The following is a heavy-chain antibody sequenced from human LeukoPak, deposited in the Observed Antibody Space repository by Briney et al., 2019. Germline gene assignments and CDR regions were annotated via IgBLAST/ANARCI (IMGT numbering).Heavy chain of an antibody. CDR3: ARSMVRGVPYFDY. CDR1: GGTFSSYA. Sequence: SVKVSCKASGGTFSSYAISWMRQAPGQGLEWMGGIIPMLATANYAQKFQGRVTITADESTSTVYMELSSLRSEDTAIYYCARSMVRGVPYFDYWGQGTLVTVSS. J-gene: IGHJ4*02. CDR2: IIPMLATA. V-gene: IGHV1-69*01. D-gene: IGHD3-10*01.